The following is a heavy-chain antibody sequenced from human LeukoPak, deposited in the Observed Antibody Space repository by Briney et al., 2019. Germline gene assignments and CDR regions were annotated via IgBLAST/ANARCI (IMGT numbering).Heavy chain of an antibody. D-gene: IGHD2-2*01. V-gene: IGHV5-51*01. CDR1: GXSFTNYW. CDR2: IHFRDSET. J-gene: IGHJ4*02. CDR3: ARRFSTFEFFDF. Sequence: GESLKISCQGSGXSFTNYWIGWVRQMPGKGLEWMGFIHFRDSETRCRPSFQGQVTISTDKSISTAYLRWSSLEASDTAMYYCARRFSTFEFFDFWGQGTLVTVSS.